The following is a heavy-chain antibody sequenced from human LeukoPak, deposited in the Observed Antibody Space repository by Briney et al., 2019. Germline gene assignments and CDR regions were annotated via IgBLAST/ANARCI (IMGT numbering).Heavy chain of an antibody. J-gene: IGHJ3*02. D-gene: IGHD6-19*01. CDR2: IYWDDDK. CDR3: AHRRRSGWYDGNDAFDI. V-gene: IGHV2-5*02. Sequence: ESGPTLVNPTQTLTLTCTFSGFSLSTRGAGVGWIRQPPGKALEWLALIYWDDDKRYSPSLKSRLTITKDTSKNQVVLTMTNMDPVDTATYYCAHRRRSGWYDGNDAFDIWGQGTMVTVSS. CDR1: GFSLSTRGAG.